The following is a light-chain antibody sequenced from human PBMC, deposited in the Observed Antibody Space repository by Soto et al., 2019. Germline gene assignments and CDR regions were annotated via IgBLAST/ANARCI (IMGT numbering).Light chain of an antibody. CDR3: SSWTSGGTYV. V-gene: IGLV2-14*03. Sequence: QSALTQPASVSGSPGQSITISCAGTSSDVGAYNYVSWYQHHPGKAPKLMIYDVNNRPSGDSNRFSGSKSGNTASLTISGVEDEDEADYYCSSWTSGGTYVFGSGTKLTVL. CDR2: DVN. J-gene: IGLJ1*01. CDR1: SSDVGAYNY.